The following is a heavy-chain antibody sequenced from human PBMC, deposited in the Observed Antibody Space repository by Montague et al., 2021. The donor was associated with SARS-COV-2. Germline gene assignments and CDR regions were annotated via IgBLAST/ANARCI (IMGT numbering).Heavy chain of an antibody. D-gene: IGHD5-12*01. V-gene: IGHV3-30-3*01. CDR1: GFPFSIYA. J-gene: IGHJ4*02. CDR3: ARPSSGYGYYFDY. Sequence: SLRLSCAASGFPFSIYAMHWVRQAPGKGLEWVAVISYDGSNKYYXDSVKGRFTISRDNSKNTLYLQMNSLRAEDTAVYYCARPSSGYGYYFDYWGQGTLVTVSS. CDR2: ISYDGSNK.